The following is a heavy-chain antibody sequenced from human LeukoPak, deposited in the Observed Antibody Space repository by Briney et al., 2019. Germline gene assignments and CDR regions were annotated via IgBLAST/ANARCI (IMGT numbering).Heavy chain of an antibody. V-gene: IGHV3-23*01. CDR3: AKDKQVSESSSWYDFFDY. Sequence: GGSLRLSCAASGFTFSSYAMSWVRQAPGKGLEWVSAISGSGGSTYYADSVEGRFTISRDNSKNTLYLQMNSLRAEDTAVYYCAKDKQVSESSSWYDFFDYWGQGTLVTVSS. D-gene: IGHD6-13*01. CDR1: GFTFSSYA. J-gene: IGHJ4*02. CDR2: ISGSGGST.